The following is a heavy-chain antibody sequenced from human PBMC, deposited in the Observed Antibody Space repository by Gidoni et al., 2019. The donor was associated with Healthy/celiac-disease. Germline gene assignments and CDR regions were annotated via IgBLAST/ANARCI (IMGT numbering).Heavy chain of an antibody. CDR2: ISYDGSNK. CDR3: AKGELWWGQGGFDY. J-gene: IGHJ4*02. V-gene: IGHV3-30*18. CDR1: GFTFSSYG. D-gene: IGHD2-21*01. Sequence: QVQLVESGGGVVQPGRSLRLSCAASGFTFSSYGMQWVSQAPGKGLEWVAVISYDGSNKYYADSVKGRFTISRDNSKNTLYLQMNSLRAEDTAVYYCAKGELWWGQGGFDYWGQGTLVTVSS.